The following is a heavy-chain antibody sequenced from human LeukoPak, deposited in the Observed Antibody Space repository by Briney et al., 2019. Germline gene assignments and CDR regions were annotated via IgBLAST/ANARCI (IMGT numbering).Heavy chain of an antibody. Sequence: ASVKVSCKASGYTFTSYGISWVRQAPGQGLEWMGWISAHNGNANYAQKFQGRVTMTTDTSTTTAYMELRSLRSDDTALYYCARVEDRDYVWGSYRLADYRGQGTLVTVSS. J-gene: IGHJ4*02. CDR3: ARVEDRDYVWGSYRLADY. CDR1: GYTFTSYG. D-gene: IGHD3-16*02. CDR2: ISAHNGNA. V-gene: IGHV1-18*04.